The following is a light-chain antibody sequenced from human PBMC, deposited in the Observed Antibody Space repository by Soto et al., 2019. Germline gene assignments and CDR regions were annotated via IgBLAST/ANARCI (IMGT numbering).Light chain of an antibody. CDR2: GAS. CDR3: QQYTNWPYT. CDR1: QALGNN. V-gene: IGKV3-15*01. J-gene: IGKJ2*01. Sequence: EIVMIQSPATLSVSPRERATLSCRASQALGNNLAWYQHKPGQAPRLLIYGASTRATGVPVRFSGSGSETEFTLTISSLHSDDLAVYYCQQYTNWPYTFGQGTKLEIE.